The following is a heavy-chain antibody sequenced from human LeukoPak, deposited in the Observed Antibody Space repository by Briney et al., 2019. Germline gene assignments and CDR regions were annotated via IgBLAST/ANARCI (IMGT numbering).Heavy chain of an antibody. CDR1: GDSITSGDYY. CDR3: ARARGTEAIDS. D-gene: IGHD6-25*01. V-gene: IGHV4-30-4*08. CDR2: IYYSGIT. Sequence: PSETLSLTCTVSGDSITSGDYYWSWIRQPPGKGLEWIGYIYYSGITYYHPSLKSRVTISVDTSKNQFSLKMRSVTAADTAVYYCARARGTEAIDSWGQGTLVTVSS. J-gene: IGHJ4*02.